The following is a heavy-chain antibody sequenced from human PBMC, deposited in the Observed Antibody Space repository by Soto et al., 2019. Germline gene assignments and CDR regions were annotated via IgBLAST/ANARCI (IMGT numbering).Heavy chain of an antibody. Sequence: QVQLVQSGAEVKKPGASVKVSCKASGYTFTSYYMHWVRQAPGQGLEWMGIINPSGGSTSYEQKFPGRVTMTRDTSTSTVYMELSSLRSEDTAVYYCARDWSLVYGSGTLNWFDPWGQGTLVTVSS. V-gene: IGHV1-46*01. D-gene: IGHD3-10*01. CDR3: ARDWSLVYGSGTLNWFDP. J-gene: IGHJ5*02. CDR1: GYTFTSYY. CDR2: INPSGGST.